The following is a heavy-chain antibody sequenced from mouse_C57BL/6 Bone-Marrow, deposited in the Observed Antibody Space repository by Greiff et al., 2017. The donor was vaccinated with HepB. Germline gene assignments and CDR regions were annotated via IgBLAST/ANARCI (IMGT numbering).Heavy chain of an antibody. CDR2: ISSGSSTI. CDR3: AQLRPYAMDY. J-gene: IGHJ4*01. D-gene: IGHD1-1*01. V-gene: IGHV5-17*01. CDR1: GFTFSDYG. Sequence: EVQRVESGGGLVKPGGSLKLSCAASGFTFSDYGMHWVRQAPEKGLEWVAYISSGSSTIYYADTVKGRFTISRDNAKNTLFLQMTSLRSEDTAMYYCAQLRPYAMDYWGQGTSVTVSS.